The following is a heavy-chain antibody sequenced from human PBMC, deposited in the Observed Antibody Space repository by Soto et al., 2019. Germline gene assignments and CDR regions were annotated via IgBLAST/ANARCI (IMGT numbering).Heavy chain of an antibody. J-gene: IGHJ4*02. CDR3: ARDFWNYGDRWDY. CDR1: GFTFSSYW. CDR2: IKQDGSEK. D-gene: IGHD4-17*01. Sequence: GGSLRLSCAASGFTFSSYWMSWVRQAPGKGLEWVANIKQDGSEKYYVDSVKGRFTISRDNAKNSLYLQMSSLRAEDTAVYYCARDFWNYGDRWDYWGQGTLVTVSS. V-gene: IGHV3-7*01.